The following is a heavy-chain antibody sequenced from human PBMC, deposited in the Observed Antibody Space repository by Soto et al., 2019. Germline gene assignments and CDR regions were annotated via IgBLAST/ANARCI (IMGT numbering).Heavy chain of an antibody. CDR2: ISHDGSNK. V-gene: IGHV3-30-3*01. J-gene: IGHJ6*02. CDR1: GFTFSSYA. D-gene: IGHD2-2*01. CDR3: ARDIVVVPAARYGMDV. Sequence: QVQLVESGGGVVQPGRSLRLSCAASGFTFSSYAMHWVRQAPGKGLEWVAVISHDGSNKYYADSVKGRFTISRDNSKNTLYLQMNSLRAEDTAVYYCARDIVVVPAARYGMDVWGQGTTVTVSS.